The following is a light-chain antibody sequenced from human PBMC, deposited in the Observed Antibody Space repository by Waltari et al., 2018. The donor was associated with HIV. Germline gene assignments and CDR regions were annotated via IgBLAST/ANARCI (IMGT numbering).Light chain of an antibody. CDR3: QQYNNWPPAWT. V-gene: IGKV3-15*01. CDR2: GAS. CDR1: ESVNSD. J-gene: IGKJ1*01. Sequence: EIVMTQSPVTLSASPGERVTLSCRASESVNSDLARYQQKPGQAPRLLIHGASTRATGIPPRFSGSGSETQFTLTISSLQSEDCAVYYCQQYNNWPPAWTFGRGTRVEI.